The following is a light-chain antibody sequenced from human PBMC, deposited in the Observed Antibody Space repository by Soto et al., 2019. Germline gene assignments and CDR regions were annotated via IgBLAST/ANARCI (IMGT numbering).Light chain of an antibody. J-gene: IGLJ1*01. CDR3: QTFDSSLRGYV. Sequence: QSVLTQPPSVSGAPGQRVTISCIGSSSNIGAGYDVHWYQQLPGTAPKLLIYGHSNRPSGVPGRFSGSKSGASASLAITGLQADDEADYYCQTFDSSLRGYVFGTGTKVTVL. CDR2: GHS. V-gene: IGLV1-40*01. CDR1: SSNIGAGYD.